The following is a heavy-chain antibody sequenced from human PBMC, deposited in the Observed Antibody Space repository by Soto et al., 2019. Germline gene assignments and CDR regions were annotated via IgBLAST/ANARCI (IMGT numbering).Heavy chain of an antibody. CDR3: ARDGYSYGRLYYFDY. D-gene: IGHD5-18*01. CDR2: ISYAGSYK. CDR1: GFTFSNYA. J-gene: IGHJ4*02. V-gene: IGHV3-30-3*01. Sequence: AGGSLRLSCAASGFTFSNYAMHWVRQAPGKGLEWVAVISYAGSYKYHADSVKGRFTISRDNSKSTLYLQMNSLRAEDTAVYYCARDGYSYGRLYYFDYWGQGTLVTSPQ.